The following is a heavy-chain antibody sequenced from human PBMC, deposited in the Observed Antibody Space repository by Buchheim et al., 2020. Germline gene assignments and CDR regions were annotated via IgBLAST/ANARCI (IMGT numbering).Heavy chain of an antibody. J-gene: IGHJ4*02. V-gene: IGHV3-7*01. CDR3: ARESEYSSSIDY. Sequence: EVQLVESGGGLVQPGGSLRLSCAASGFTFNNYWMSWVRQAPGKGLEWAANIKQDGSEKYYVDSVKGRFTISRDNAKNSLYLQMNSLRAEDTAVYYCARESEYSSSIDYWGQGTL. CDR2: IKQDGSEK. D-gene: IGHD6-13*01. CDR1: GFTFNNYW.